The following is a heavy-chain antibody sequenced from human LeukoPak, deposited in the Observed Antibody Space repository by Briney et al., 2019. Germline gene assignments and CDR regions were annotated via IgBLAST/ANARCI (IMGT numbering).Heavy chain of an antibody. D-gene: IGHD3-10*01. Sequence: PSETLSLTCTVSGGSISSGSYYWSWIRQPAGKGLEWIGRIYTSGSTNYNPSLKSRVTISVDTSKNQFSLKLSSVTAADTAVYYCARGVVRGVIIPFDYWGQGTLVTVSS. CDR1: GGSISSGSYY. J-gene: IGHJ4*02. V-gene: IGHV4-61*02. CDR2: IYTSGST. CDR3: ARGVVRGVIIPFDY.